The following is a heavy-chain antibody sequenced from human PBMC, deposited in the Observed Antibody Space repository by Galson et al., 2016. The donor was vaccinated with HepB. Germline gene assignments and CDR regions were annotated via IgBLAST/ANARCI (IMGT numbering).Heavy chain of an antibody. CDR3: ARSMTHGYNFDY. CDR2: ISYDGSNK. D-gene: IGHD5-24*01. CDR1: GFTFSSYA. J-gene: IGHJ2*01. V-gene: IGHV3-30*04. Sequence: SLRLSCAASGFTFSSYALHWVRQAPGKGLGWVAVISYDGSNKYYADSVKGRFTISRDKSKNTLYLQMNSLRAEDTAVYYCARSMTHGYNFDYWGRGTLVTVSS.